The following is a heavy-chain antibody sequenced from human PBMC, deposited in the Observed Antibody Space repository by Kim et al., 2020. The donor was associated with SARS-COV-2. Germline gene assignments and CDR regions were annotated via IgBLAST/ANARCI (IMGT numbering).Heavy chain of an antibody. J-gene: IGHJ4*02. D-gene: IGHD3-9*01. CDR3: AREGRYPYDY. Sequence: TANYAQKFQGRVTITADESTSTAYMELSSLRSEDTAVYYCAREGRYPYDYWGQGTLVTVSS. CDR2: TA. V-gene: IGHV1-69*01.